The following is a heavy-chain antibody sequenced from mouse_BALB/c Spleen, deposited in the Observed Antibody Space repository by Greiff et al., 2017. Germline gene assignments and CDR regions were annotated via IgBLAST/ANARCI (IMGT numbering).Heavy chain of an antibody. D-gene: IGHD4-1*01. CDR2: IYPGDGDT. CDR3: ARVWDVFDY. Sequence: QVQLQQSGPELVKPGASVKISCKASGYAFSSSWMNWVKQRPGQGLEWIGRIYPGDGDTNYNGKFKGKATLTADKSSSTAYMQLSSLTSVDSAVYFCARVWDVFDYWGQGTTLTVSS. CDR1: GYAFSSSW. J-gene: IGHJ2*01. V-gene: IGHV1-82*01.